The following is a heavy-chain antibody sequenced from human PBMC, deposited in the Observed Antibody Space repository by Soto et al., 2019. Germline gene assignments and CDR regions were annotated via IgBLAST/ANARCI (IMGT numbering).Heavy chain of an antibody. CDR3: ARRKQNYYSMAV. J-gene: IGHJ6*02. Sequence: SETLSLTCTVSGGSISSGGYYWSWIRQHPGKGVEWIGYIYYSGSTYYNPPLRSRVTISVDTSKNQFSLNLNSVTAADTAVYYCARRKQNYYSMAVWGQGTTVTVSS. CDR1: GGSISSGGYY. V-gene: IGHV4-31*03. CDR2: IYYSGST.